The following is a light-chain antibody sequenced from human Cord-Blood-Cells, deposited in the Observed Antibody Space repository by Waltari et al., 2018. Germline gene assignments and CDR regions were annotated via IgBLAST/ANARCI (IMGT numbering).Light chain of an antibody. V-gene: IGLV2-14*01. J-gene: IGLJ2*01. Sequence: QSALTQPASVSGSPGQSITISCTGTSSDVGGYNYVSWYQQHPGKAPKLMIYDVSKLPSGVSNRFSGSKSGNTASLTISALQAEDEADYYCSSYASSSTVVFGGGTKLTVL. CDR1: SSDVGGYNY. CDR3: SSYASSSTVV. CDR2: DVS.